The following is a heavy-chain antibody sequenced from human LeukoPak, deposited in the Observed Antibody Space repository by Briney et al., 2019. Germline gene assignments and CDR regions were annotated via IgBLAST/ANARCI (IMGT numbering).Heavy chain of an antibody. J-gene: IGHJ4*02. Sequence: SQTLSLTCAISGDSVSSNRVAWNWIRQSPSRGLEWLGRTYYRSKWYNDYAVSVKSRINVNPDASKSQFSLQLNSVTPEDTAVYYCARVRGRVIDYWGQGTLVTVSS. CDR1: GDSVSSNRVA. V-gene: IGHV6-1*01. CDR2: TYYRSKWYN. D-gene: IGHD1-26*01. CDR3: ARVRGRVIDY.